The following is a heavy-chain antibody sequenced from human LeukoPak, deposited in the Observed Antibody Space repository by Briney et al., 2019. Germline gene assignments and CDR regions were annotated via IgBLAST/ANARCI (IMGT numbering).Heavy chain of an antibody. CDR3: AKPLHTRDNGGSYYYMDV. Sequence: PGGSLRLSCAASGFTFSSYGMHWVRQAPGKGLEWVAFIRYDGSNKYYADSVKGRFTISRDNSKNTLYLQMNSLRAEDTAVYYCAKPLHTRDNGGSYYYMDVWGKGTTVSISS. CDR2: IRYDGSNK. V-gene: IGHV3-30*02. D-gene: IGHD7-27*01. J-gene: IGHJ6*03. CDR1: GFTFSSYG.